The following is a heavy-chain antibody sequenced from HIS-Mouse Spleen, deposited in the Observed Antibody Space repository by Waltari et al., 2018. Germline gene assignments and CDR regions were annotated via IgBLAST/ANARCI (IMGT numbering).Heavy chain of an antibody. V-gene: IGHV3-30-3*01. CDR1: GFTFSSYA. Sequence: QVQLVESGGGVVQPGRSLRLSFAASGFTFSSYAMHGVRQAPGKGLEWVAVISYDGSNKYYADSVKGRFTISRDNSKNTLYLQMNSLRAEDTAVYYCARGFRWHDAFDIWGQGTMVTVSS. D-gene: IGHD2-15*01. CDR2: ISYDGSNK. J-gene: IGHJ3*02. CDR3: ARGFRWHDAFDI.